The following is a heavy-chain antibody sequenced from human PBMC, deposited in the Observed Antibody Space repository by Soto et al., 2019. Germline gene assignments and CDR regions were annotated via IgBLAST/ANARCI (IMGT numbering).Heavy chain of an antibody. J-gene: IGHJ6*02. CDR1: GFTFTSYA. CDR2: ISGNGYNT. Sequence: EVQLLESGGGLIQSGGSLRLSCAASGFTFTSYAMNWVRQAPGKGLEWVSTISGNGYNTYYSDSVRGRFTISRDNSKNTLYLQMNSLRAEDTAVYYCSKAKGDGSPSYEYYYYYGMDVWGQGTTVTVSS. CDR3: SKAKGDGSPSYEYYYYYGMDV. D-gene: IGHD3-22*01. V-gene: IGHV3-23*01.